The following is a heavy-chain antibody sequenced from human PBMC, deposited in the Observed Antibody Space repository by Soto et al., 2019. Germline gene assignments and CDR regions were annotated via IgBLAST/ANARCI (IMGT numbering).Heavy chain of an antibody. J-gene: IGHJ3*02. V-gene: IGHV4-31*03. CDR2: IYYSGST. CDR1: GGSISSGGYY. D-gene: IGHD3-3*01. Sequence: QVQLQESGPGLVKPSQTLSLTYTVSGGSISSGGYYWSWIRQHPGKGLEWIGYIYYSGSTYYNPSLKSRVTISVDTSKNQFSLKLSSVTAADTAVYYCAREGGRRNVLRFLDAVTGAFDIWGQGTMVTVSS. CDR3: AREGGRRNVLRFLDAVTGAFDI.